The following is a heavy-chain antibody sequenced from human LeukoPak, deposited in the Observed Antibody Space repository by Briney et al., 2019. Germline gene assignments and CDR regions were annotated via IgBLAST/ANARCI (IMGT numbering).Heavy chain of an antibody. D-gene: IGHD3-9*01. Sequence: GGSLRLSCAASGFTFDDYAMHWVRQAPGKGLEWVSIITWNSAKNLYAGSVKGRFTISRDNAKNSLFLQMNSLRPEDTAFYFCAKDISLGSDWFYLDSWGQGTLVTVSS. CDR2: ITWNSAKN. CDR1: GFTFDDYA. J-gene: IGHJ4*02. CDR3: AKDISLGSDWFYLDS. V-gene: IGHV3-9*01.